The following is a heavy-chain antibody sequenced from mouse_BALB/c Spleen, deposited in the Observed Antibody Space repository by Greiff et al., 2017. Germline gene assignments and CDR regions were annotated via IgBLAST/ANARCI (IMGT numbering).Heavy chain of an antibody. CDR2: IYPGGGDT. J-gene: IGHJ3*01. CDR1: GYTFTSYW. Sequence: QVQLQQSGAELARPGASVKLSCKASGYTFTSYWMQWVKQRPGQGLEWIGAIYPGGGDTRYTQKFKGKATLTAVKSSSTAYMQLSSLASENSACNDSSSWFAYWGQGTRVTVSA. CDR3: SSWFAY. V-gene: IGHV1-87*01.